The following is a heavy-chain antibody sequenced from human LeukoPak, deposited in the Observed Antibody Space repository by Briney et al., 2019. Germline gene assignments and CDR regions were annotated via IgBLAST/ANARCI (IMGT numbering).Heavy chain of an antibody. CDR2: INWNSGSI. V-gene: IGHV3-9*01. D-gene: IGHD3-3*02. Sequence: PGGSLRLSCAASGFTFDDYAMHWVRQAPGKGLKWVSGINWNSGSIGYADSVKGRFTISRDNGKKLLYLQMNSLRPDDTALYFCAEEIMTAFHYYYMDVWGKGTTVTVSS. J-gene: IGHJ6*03. CDR3: AEEIMTAFHYYYMDV. CDR1: GFTFDDYA.